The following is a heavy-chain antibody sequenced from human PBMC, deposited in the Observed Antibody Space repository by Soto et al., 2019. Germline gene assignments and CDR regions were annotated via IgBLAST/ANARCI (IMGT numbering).Heavy chain of an antibody. CDR1: GFTFSSYS. D-gene: IGHD6-19*01. CDR3: ARDLGQWLVQNWFDP. Sequence: EVQLVESGGGLVQPGGSLRLSCAASGFTFSSYSMNWVRQAPGKGLEWVSYISSSSSTIYYADSVKGRFTISRDNAKNSLYLQMYSLRDEDTAVYYCARDLGQWLVQNWFDPWGQGTLVTVSS. V-gene: IGHV3-48*02. J-gene: IGHJ5*02. CDR2: ISSSSSTI.